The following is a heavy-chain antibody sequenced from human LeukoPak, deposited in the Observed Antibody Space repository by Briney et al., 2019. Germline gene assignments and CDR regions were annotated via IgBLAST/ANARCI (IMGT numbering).Heavy chain of an antibody. CDR1: GFTFSSYG. D-gene: IGHD6-13*01. J-gene: IGHJ3*02. CDR3: ARVATVSIAAAGKGFAFDI. Sequence: GRSLRLSCAASGFTFSSYGMHWVRQAPGKGLEWVAVIWYDGSNKYYADSVKGRFTISRDNSKNTLYLQMNSLRAEDTAVYYCARVATVSIAAAGKGFAFDIWGQGTMVTVSS. V-gene: IGHV3-33*01. CDR2: IWYDGSNK.